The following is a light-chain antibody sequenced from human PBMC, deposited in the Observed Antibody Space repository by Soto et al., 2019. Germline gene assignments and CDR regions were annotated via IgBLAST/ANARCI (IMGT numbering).Light chain of an antibody. Sequence: ALTQPASVSGSPGQSITISCTGTSSDVGGYNYVSWYQQHPGKAPKLMIYEVSNRPSGVSNRFSGSKSGNTASLTISGLQAEHEADYYCSSYTSSSTPLIFGTGTKVTVL. V-gene: IGLV2-14*01. J-gene: IGLJ1*01. CDR3: SSYTSSSTPLI. CDR1: SSDVGGYNY. CDR2: EVS.